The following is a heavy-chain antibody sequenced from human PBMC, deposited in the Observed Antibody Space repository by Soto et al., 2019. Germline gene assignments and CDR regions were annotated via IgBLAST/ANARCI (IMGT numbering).Heavy chain of an antibody. CDR2: ISAYNGNT. CDR3: ARVASGYSGYGSNYFDY. D-gene: IGHD5-12*01. Sequence: ASVTVSCKASGYTFTSYGISWVRQAPGQGLEWMGWISAYNGNTNYAQKLQGRVTMTTDTSASTAYMELRSLRSEGTAVYYCARVASGYSGYGSNYFDYWGQGTLVTVS. J-gene: IGHJ4*02. V-gene: IGHV1-18*01. CDR1: GYTFTSYG.